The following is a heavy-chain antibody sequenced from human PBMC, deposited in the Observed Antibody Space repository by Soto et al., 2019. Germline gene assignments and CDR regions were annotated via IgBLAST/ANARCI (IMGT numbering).Heavy chain of an antibody. V-gene: IGHV3-23*01. J-gene: IGHJ4*02. CDR2: ISGNSGST. Sequence: EVQLLESGGGLVQPGGSLRLSCAASGFTFSSYAMSWVRQAPGKGLEWVSTISGNSGSTYYADSVKGRFTISRDNSKNMLYLQMTSLRAEDTAVHYCAKDGGGYSSGWDYWGQGTLVTVSS. CDR3: AKDGGGYSSGWDY. CDR1: GFTFSSYA. D-gene: IGHD6-19*01.